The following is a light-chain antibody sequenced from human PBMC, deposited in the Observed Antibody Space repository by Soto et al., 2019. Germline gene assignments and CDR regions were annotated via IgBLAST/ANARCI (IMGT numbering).Light chain of an antibody. Sequence: QSVLTQPPSVSGAPGQRVTISCTGSSSNMGAGYDVQWYQQLPGTAPKLLIYGDTNRPSGVPDRFSGSNSGTSASLAITGLQAEDESDYYCQSYDSSLSGSVFGGGTKLTVL. CDR1: SSNMGAGYD. CDR3: QSYDSSLSGSV. CDR2: GDT. J-gene: IGLJ3*02. V-gene: IGLV1-40*01.